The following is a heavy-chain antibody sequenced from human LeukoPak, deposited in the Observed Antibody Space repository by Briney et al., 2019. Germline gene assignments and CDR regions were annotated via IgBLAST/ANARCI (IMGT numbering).Heavy chain of an antibody. J-gene: IGHJ4*02. D-gene: IGHD6-13*01. CDR1: GFTFSSYW. CDR3: ARARYSSSSQFDY. CDR2: INSDESRT. Sequence: GGSLRLSCAASGFTFSSYWMYWVRQAPGKGLVWVARINSDESRTNYADSVKGRFTISRDNAKNTLYLQMNSLRAEDTAVYYCARARYSSSSQFDYWGQGTLVTVSS. V-gene: IGHV3-74*01.